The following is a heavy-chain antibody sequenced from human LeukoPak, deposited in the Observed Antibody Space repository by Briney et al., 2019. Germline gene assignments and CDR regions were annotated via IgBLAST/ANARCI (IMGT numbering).Heavy chain of an antibody. CDR2: IRSKAYGGTT. D-gene: IGHD6-19*01. J-gene: IGHJ4*02. Sequence: GGSLRLSCAASGFTFSSYSMSWVRQAPGKGLEWVGFIRSKAYGGTTEYAASVKGRFTISRDDSKSIAYLQMNSLKTEDTAVYYCTRLTTIAVAGSFDYWGQGTLVTVSS. CDR1: GFTFSSYS. V-gene: IGHV3-49*04. CDR3: TRLTTIAVAGSFDY.